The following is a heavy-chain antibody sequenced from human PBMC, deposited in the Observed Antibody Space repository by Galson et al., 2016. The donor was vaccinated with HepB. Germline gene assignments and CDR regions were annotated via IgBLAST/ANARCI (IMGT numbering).Heavy chain of an antibody. CDR1: SESFSGHH. Sequence: SETLSLTCAVSSESFSGHHWTWIRQAPGKGLEWIGEIHHDGSANHDPSLKSRVTISLDTSKKQFSLILTSVTAADTAVYYCTRGPHPQWPVSGYWGQGTLVTVSS. J-gene: IGHJ4*02. CDR2: IHHDGSA. D-gene: IGHD3-16*01. V-gene: IGHV4-34*01. CDR3: TRGPHPQWPVSGY.